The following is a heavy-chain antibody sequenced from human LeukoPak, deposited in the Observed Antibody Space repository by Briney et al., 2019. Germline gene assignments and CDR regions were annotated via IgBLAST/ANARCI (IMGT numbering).Heavy chain of an antibody. CDR1: GYTFTSYG. CDR3: ARAYSNYGMDV. D-gene: IGHD4-11*01. J-gene: IGHJ6*04. CDR2: ISAYNGNT. V-gene: IGHV1-18*01. Sequence: ASVKLSCKASGYTFTSYGISWVRQAPGHGLEWMGRISAYNGNTNYAQKLQGRVTMTTDTSTSTDYMELRSLRSDDTAVYYCARAYSNYGMDVWGKGTTVTVSS.